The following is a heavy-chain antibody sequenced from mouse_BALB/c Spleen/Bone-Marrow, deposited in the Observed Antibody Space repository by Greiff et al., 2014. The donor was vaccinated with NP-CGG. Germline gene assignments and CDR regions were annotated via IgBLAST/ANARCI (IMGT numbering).Heavy chain of an antibody. CDR3: AREGSTMITTEAWFAY. CDR2: INPYNDGT. J-gene: IGHJ3*01. D-gene: IGHD2-4*01. V-gene: IGHV1-14*01. Sequence: EVQLQQSGPELVKPGASVKMSCKASGYTFTSYVMHWVKQKPGQGLEWIGYINPYNDGTKYNEKFKGKATLTPDKSSSTAYMELSSLTSEDSAVYYCAREGSTMITTEAWFAYWGQGTLVTVSA. CDR1: GYTFTSYV.